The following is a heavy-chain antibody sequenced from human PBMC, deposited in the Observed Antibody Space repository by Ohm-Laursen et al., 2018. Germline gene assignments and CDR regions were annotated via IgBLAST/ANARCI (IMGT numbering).Heavy chain of an antibody. V-gene: IGHV3-30*18. D-gene: IGHD4-17*01. CDR2: ISYDGSDK. CDR3: ANTADYGVEDDY. J-gene: IGHJ4*02. Sequence: SLRLSCAAPGFSFSSYGMHWVRQAPGKGLEFVSIISYDGSDKYYADSVKGRFTISRDNSKNTLYLQMNSLRAEDTAVYFCANTADYGVEDDYWGQGTLVTVSS. CDR1: GFSFSSYG.